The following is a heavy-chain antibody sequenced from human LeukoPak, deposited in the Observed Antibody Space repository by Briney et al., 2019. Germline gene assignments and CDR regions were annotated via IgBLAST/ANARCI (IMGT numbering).Heavy chain of an antibody. V-gene: IGHV3-48*03. D-gene: IGHD1-26*01. CDR2: ITATGSTI. Sequence: GGSLRLSCAASGLSFSSSGMNWVRQAPGKGLERVSYITATGSTIYYADSVKGRFTISRDNARSSLFLSMSSLRAEDTAVYYCARSIIVGATGAFDVWGQGTMVTVS. CDR3: ARSIIVGATGAFDV. CDR1: GLSFSSSG. J-gene: IGHJ3*01.